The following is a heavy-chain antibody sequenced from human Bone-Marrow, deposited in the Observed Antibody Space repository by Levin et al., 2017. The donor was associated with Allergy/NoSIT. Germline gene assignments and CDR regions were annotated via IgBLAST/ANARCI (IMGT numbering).Heavy chain of an antibody. D-gene: IGHD3-9*01. CDR1: GGSISSGGYH. CDR2: IYYSGST. Sequence: SQTLSLTCTVSGGSISSGGYHWSWIRQHAGKGLEWIGYIYYSGSTYYNPSLKSRAMISLDTSKNQFSLKVTSATAADAAVYYCAREDGSTFDTWGQGTLVTVSS. CDR3: AREDGSTFDT. J-gene: IGHJ4*02. V-gene: IGHV4-31*03.